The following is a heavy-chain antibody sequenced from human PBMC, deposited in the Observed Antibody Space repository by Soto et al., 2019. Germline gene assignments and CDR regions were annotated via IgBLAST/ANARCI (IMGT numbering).Heavy chain of an antibody. Sequence: SETLSLTCAVSGGSISSGGYSWSWIRQPPGKGLEWIGYIYHSGSTYYNPSPKSRVTISVDRSKNQFSLKLSSVTAADTAVYYCARGAIGRPFDYWGQGTLVTVSS. J-gene: IGHJ4*02. CDR2: IYHSGST. CDR3: ARGAIGRPFDY. D-gene: IGHD6-6*01. V-gene: IGHV4-30-2*01. CDR1: GGSISSGGYS.